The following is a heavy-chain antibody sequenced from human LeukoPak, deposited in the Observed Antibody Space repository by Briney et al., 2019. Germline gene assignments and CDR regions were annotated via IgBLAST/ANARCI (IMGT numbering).Heavy chain of an antibody. CDR3: ARQGDRWLQSGYFGMDV. D-gene: IGHD5-24*01. J-gene: IGHJ6*02. Sequence: SETLSLTCSVSGGSINSSNHYWAWIRQPPGKGLEWIATVYYRGSTYYNPSLRSRVTIAVDTSKNQFSVKVDSVTAADTAVFYCARQGDRWLQSGYFGMDVWGQGTTVTDSS. CDR2: VYYRGST. CDR1: GGSINSSNHY. V-gene: IGHV4-39*01.